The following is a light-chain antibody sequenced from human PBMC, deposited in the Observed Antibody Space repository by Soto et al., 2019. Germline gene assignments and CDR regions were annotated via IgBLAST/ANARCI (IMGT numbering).Light chain of an antibody. CDR1: SSDVGGYDY. Sequence: QSALTQPPSASGSPGQSVTISCTGTSSDVGGYDYVSWYQQHPGDAPKLMIYEVSKRPSGVPDRFSVSKSGNTASLTVSGLQAEDEADYYCSSYGGSNNVLFGGGTQLTVL. CDR3: SSYGGSNNVL. CDR2: EVS. V-gene: IGLV2-8*01. J-gene: IGLJ3*02.